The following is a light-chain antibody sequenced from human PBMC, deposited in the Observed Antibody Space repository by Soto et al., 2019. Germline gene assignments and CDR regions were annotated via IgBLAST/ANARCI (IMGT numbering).Light chain of an antibody. CDR2: GAS. J-gene: IGKJ4*01. Sequence: EIVLTQSPGTLSLSPGERATLSCTASQTIGNIFLAWYQQKPGQAPRLLIYGASSRAPDIPDRFSGSGSGTDFTLIISRLEPEDFAVYYCQQFGLSPTFGGGTKVEIK. V-gene: IGKV3-20*01. CDR3: QQFGLSPT. CDR1: QTIGNIF.